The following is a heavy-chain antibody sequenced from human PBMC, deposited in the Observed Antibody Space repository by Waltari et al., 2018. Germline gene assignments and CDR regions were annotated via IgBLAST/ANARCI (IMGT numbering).Heavy chain of an antibody. J-gene: IGHJ6*03. V-gene: IGHV3-7*01. Sequence: YLVESGGGLGQPGGSLRLSCAASGFQIRCNWMAWVRQPPGKGLEWVANIKQDGSEKFYGDSVKGRFTISRDNAQNSLSLQLSSLRADDTAVYYCTRDYYYYMDVWGEGTTVTVSS. CDR1: GFQIRCNW. CDR3: TRDYYYYMDV. CDR2: IKQDGSEK.